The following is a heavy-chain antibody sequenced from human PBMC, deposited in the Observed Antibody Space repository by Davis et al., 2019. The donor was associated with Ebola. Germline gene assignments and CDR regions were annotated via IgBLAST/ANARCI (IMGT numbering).Heavy chain of an antibody. CDR2: IDPSDSYT. CDR3: ARRRVVVAATNPYYYYYYMDV. D-gene: IGHD2-15*01. J-gene: IGHJ6*03. CDR1: GYSFTSYW. Sequence: GESLKISCKGSGYSFTSYWISWVRQLPGKGLEWMGRIDPSDSYTNYSPSFQGHVTISADKSISTAYLQWSSLKASDTAMYYCARRRVVVAATNPYYYYYYMDVWGKGTTVTVSS. V-gene: IGHV5-10-1*01.